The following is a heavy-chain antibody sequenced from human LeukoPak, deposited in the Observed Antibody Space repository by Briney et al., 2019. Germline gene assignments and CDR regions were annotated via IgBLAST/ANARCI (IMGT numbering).Heavy chain of an antibody. Sequence: SETLSLTCTVSGGSISSYYWSWIRQPPGKGLEWIGYIYYSGSPNYNPSLKSRVTISVDTSKNQFSLKLSSVTAADTAVYYCARGGWELYFDYWGQGTLVTVSS. CDR2: IYYSGSP. D-gene: IGHD1-26*01. V-gene: IGHV4-59*01. CDR3: ARGGWELYFDY. J-gene: IGHJ4*02. CDR1: GGSISSYY.